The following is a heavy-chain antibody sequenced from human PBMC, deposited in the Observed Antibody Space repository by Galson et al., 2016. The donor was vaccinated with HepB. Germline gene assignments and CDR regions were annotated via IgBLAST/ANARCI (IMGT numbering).Heavy chain of an antibody. CDR1: GFDFNTYW. Sequence: SLRLSCAASGFDFNTYWMHWVRQVPGKGLVWLSRINLDGTITHYADFVKGRFTISRDNARNTLYLQMNSLRAEDTAIYYCARGRALFYDSSGYYDYWGQGALVTVSS. CDR2: INLDGTIT. CDR3: ARGRALFYDSSGYYDY. J-gene: IGHJ4*02. D-gene: IGHD3-22*01. V-gene: IGHV3-74*01.